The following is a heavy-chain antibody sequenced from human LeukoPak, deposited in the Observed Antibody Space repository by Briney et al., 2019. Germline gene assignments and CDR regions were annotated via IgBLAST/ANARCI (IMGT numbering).Heavy chain of an antibody. CDR2: ITPNADRT. V-gene: IGHV3-23*01. CDR3: AIMHGYYDGSGYWVQ. J-gene: IGHJ1*01. CDR1: GFTFGSYG. D-gene: IGHD3-22*01. Sequence: GGSLRLSCAASGFTFGSYGMSWVRQAPGKGLEWVSFITPNADRTSYADSVEGRFTISRDHPRNTLYMQMNSLRDEDTALYYCAIMHGYYDGSGYWVQWGQGTLVTVSS.